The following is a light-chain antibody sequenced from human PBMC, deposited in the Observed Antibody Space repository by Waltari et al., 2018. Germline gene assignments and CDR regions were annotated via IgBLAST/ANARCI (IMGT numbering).Light chain of an antibody. Sequence: QSALTQPASVSGSPGQSITISCTGTSSDIGGYNYVSWYQQAPGTAPKHIIYDVSNRPSGVSSRFSGSKSGNTASLAISGLQAEDEANYYCSSYIDSSTLELFGGGTSLTVL. CDR2: DVS. J-gene: IGLJ2*01. CDR3: SSYIDSSTLEL. CDR1: SSDIGGYNY. V-gene: IGLV2-14*03.